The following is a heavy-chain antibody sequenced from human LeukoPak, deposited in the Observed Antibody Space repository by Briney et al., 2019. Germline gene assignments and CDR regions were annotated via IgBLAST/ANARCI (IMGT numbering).Heavy chain of an antibody. V-gene: IGHV1-69*01. CDR2: IIPIFGTA. CDR1: GGTFSSYA. CDR3: ARGGRYFDWLPTFDY. D-gene: IGHD3-9*01. J-gene: IGHJ4*02. Sequence: SVKVSCKASGGTFSSYAISWVRQAPGQGLEWMGGIIPIFGTANYAQKFQGRVTITADESTSTAYMELSSLRSEDTAVYYCARGGRYFDWLPTFDYWGQGTLVTVSS.